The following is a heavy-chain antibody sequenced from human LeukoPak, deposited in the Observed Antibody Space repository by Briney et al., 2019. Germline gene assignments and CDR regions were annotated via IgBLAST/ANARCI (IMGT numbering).Heavy chain of an antibody. CDR2: ISSSSSYI. Sequence: GGSLRLSCAASGFTFSSYSMNWVRQAPGKGLEWVSSISSSSSYIYYAHSVKGRFTISRDNAKDSLYLQMNSLRAEDTAVYYCARESSIAGFDYWGQGTLVTVSS. D-gene: IGHD6-6*01. V-gene: IGHV3-21*01. CDR3: ARESSIAGFDY. J-gene: IGHJ4*02. CDR1: GFTFSSYS.